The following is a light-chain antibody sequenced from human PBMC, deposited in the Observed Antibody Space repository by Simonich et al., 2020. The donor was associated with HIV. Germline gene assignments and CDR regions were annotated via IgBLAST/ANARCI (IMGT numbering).Light chain of an antibody. CDR2: GNS. J-gene: IGLJ3*02. CDR3: QSYDSSLSGSV. V-gene: IGLV1-40*01. Sequence: GAPGQRVTISCTGSSSNIGAGYDVHWYQQLPGTAPKLLIYGNSNRPSGVPDRFSGSKSGTSASLAITGLQAEDEADYYCQSYDSSLSGSVFGGGTKLTVL. CDR1: SSNIGAGYD.